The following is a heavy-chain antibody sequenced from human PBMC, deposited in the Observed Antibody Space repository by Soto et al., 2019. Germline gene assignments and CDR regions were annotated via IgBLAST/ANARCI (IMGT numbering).Heavy chain of an antibody. CDR1: GFTVSSNY. D-gene: IGHD3-16*01. V-gene: IGHV3-66*01. Sequence: GGSLRLSCAASGFTVSSNYMSWVRQAPGKGLEWVSVIYSGGSTYYADSVKGRFTISRDNSKNTLYLQMNSLRVEDTAVYYCARDLRGDGHNPQNYWGQGTLVTVSS. J-gene: IGHJ4*02. CDR2: IYSGGST. CDR3: ARDLRGDGHNPQNY.